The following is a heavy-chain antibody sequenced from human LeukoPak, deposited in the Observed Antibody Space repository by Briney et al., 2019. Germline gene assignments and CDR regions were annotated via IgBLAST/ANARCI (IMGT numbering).Heavy chain of an antibody. CDR1: GGSISSGSYY. CDR3: AREGPKQQLDY. Sequence: SETLSLTCTVSGGSISSGSYYWSWIRQPAGKGLEWIGRIYTSGSTNYNPSLKSRVTISVDTSKNQFSLKLSSVTAADTAVYYCAREGPKQQLDYWGQGTLVTVSS. CDR2: IYTSGST. V-gene: IGHV4-61*02. D-gene: IGHD6-13*01. J-gene: IGHJ4*02.